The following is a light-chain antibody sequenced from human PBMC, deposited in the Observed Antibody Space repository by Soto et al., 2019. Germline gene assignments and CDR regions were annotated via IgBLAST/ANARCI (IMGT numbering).Light chain of an antibody. J-gene: IGKJ2*01. V-gene: IGKV1-6*01. CDR2: DVS. CDR3: LQGATYPYT. Sequence: AIPMTQSPSSLSASVGDRVTIACRASQAIGNDLAWFQQKSGKAPKLLVYDVSTVQSGVSSRFIGSRSGTNFTLTISGLQPEDFAAYYCLQGATYPYTFGQGTRLDMK. CDR1: QAIGND.